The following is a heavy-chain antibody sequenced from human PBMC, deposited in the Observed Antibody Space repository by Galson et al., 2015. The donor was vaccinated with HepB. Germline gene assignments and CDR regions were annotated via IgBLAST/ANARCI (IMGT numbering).Heavy chain of an antibody. J-gene: IGHJ4*02. CDR1: GFTFSSYG. CDR3: ARGSEDWEPTLDY. V-gene: IGHV3-33*01. CDR2: IWYDGNLK. D-gene: IGHD3/OR15-3a*01. Sequence: SLRLSCAASGFTFSSYGMHWVRQAPGKGLEWVAVIWYDGNLKYYADSVKGRFTISRDNSKNTLYLQINSLRAEDTAVYYCARGSEDWEPTLDYWGQGTLVTVSS.